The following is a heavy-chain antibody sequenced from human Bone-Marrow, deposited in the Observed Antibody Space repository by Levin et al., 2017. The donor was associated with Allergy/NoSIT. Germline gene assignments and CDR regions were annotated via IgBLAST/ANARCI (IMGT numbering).Heavy chain of an antibody. CDR1: GFAFSSSD. CDR2: ISGTSDAT. Sequence: GESLKISCAASGFAFSSSDMTWVRQAPGKGLEWVSTISGTSDATYYAASVRGRFTVSRDNFENTVYLQMNSLRAEDTAIYFCAKVGDKITVRFATPAPWEAGRWFDPWGQGTPVTVSS. D-gene: IGHD2-15*01. J-gene: IGHJ5*02. V-gene: IGHV3-23*01. CDR3: AKVGDKITVRFATPAPWEAGRWFDP.